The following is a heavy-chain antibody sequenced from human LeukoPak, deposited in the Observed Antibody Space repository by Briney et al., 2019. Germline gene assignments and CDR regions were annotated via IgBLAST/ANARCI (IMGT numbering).Heavy chain of an antibody. CDR3: ARPSNYQGPGNYFPFDY. CDR2: INSGGSSK. V-gene: IGHV3-74*01. D-gene: IGHD5-24*01. Sequence: GGSLRLSCAASGFTFSSYWMNWVRQAPGKGLEWVSYINSGGSSKNYADSVKGRFTTSRDNTKNTLYLQMNSLRAEDTAVYYCARPSNYQGPGNYFPFDYWGQGTLVTVSS. J-gene: IGHJ4*02. CDR1: GFTFSSYW.